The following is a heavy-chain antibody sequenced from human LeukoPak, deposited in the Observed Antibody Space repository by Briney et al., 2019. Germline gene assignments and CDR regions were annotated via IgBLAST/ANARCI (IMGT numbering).Heavy chain of an antibody. CDR3: AKFGTYPVHVSYSYYYMDV. Sequence: SETLSLTCTVSGGSISAHYWSWIRQPPGKGLEYIGDVYYTGTTNYNPSLKSRVTMSVDTSKNQFSLRLTSVTAADTALYYCAKFGTYPVHVSYSYYYMDVWGKGPRSPSP. CDR1: GGSISAHY. D-gene: IGHD1-26*01. J-gene: IGHJ6*03. V-gene: IGHV4-59*11. CDR2: VYYTGTT.